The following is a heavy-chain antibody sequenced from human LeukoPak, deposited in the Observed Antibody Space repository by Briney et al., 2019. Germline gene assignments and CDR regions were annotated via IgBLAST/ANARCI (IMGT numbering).Heavy chain of an antibody. V-gene: IGHV3-30*18. J-gene: IGHJ4*02. CDR1: GFTFSSYG. CDR3: AKDPGKFWSGHDY. CDR2: ISYDGSNK. D-gene: IGHD3-3*01. Sequence: PGGSLRLSCAASGFTFSSYGMHWVRRAPGKGLEWVAVISYDGSNKYYADSVKGRFTISRDNSKNTLYLQMNSLRGEDTAVYYCAKDPGKFWSGHDYWGQGTLVTVSS.